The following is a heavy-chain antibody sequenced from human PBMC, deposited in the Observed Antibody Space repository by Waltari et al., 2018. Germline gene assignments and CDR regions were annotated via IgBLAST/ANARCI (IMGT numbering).Heavy chain of an antibody. D-gene: IGHD3-10*01. CDR2: ISPSGGNT. V-gene: IGHV1-46*01. CDR1: EYTFTNYY. CDR3: ARGDYYTSGTPGAWFDP. Sequence: QVQLVQSGAEVKKPGASVKVSCKASEYTFTNYYIHGGRQAPGQGLEWMGIISPSGGNTSYAQKFQGRVTMTRDTSTSTVYMELSSLRSEDTAVYYCARGDYYTSGTPGAWFDPWGQGALVTVSS. J-gene: IGHJ5*02.